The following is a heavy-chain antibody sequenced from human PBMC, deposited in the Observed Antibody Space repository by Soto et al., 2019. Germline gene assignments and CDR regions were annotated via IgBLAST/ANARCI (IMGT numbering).Heavy chain of an antibody. CDR2: IYYSGST. CDR1: GGSISSSSYY. CDR3: ERHYGIQLWLHWFDP. J-gene: IGHJ5*02. D-gene: IGHD5-18*01. V-gene: IGHV4-39*01. Sequence: SEILSLTCTVSGGSISSSSYYWGWIRQPPGKGLEWIGSIYYSGSTYYNPSLKSRVTISVDTSKNQFSLKLSSVTAADTAVYYCERHYGIQLWLHWFDPWGQGTLVTVSS.